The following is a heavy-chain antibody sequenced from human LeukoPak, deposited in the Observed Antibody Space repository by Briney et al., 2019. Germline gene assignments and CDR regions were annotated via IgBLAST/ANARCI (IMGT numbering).Heavy chain of an antibody. CDR2: INPSGGST. CDR1: GYTFTSYY. D-gene: IGHD5-24*01. CDR3: ARNTEMAKIPRFFDS. J-gene: IGHJ4*02. V-gene: IGHV1-46*01. Sequence: ASVKVSCKASGYTFTSYYMHWVRQAPGQGLEWMGIINPSGGSTSYAQKFQGRVTMTRDTSTSTVYMELSSLRSEDTAVYYCARNTEMAKIPRFFDSGGQGPRVTAPS.